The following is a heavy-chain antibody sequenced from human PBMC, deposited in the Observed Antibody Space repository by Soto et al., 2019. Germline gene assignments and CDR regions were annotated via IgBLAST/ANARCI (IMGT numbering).Heavy chain of an antibody. D-gene: IGHD3-9*01. CDR1: GFTVSSDY. CDR2: IYDDGST. V-gene: IGHV3-66*01. CDR3: AREEIFDGIIFDAFDI. J-gene: IGHJ3*02. Sequence: GGSLRLSCAASGFTVSSDYMSWVRQAPGKGLEWVSIIYDDGSTNYADSVKGRFSISRSNSKNTLYLQMNSLRAEDTTVYYCAREEIFDGIIFDAFDIWGQRTMVTFSS.